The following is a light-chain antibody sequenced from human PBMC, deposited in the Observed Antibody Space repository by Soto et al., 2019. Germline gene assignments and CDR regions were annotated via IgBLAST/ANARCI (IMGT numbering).Light chain of an antibody. CDR1: QSVSSF. Sequence: EIVLTQSPATLSLSPGERATLSCRASQSVSSFLAWYQQKPGQAPRLLIYDASNRATGIQARFSGSGSGTYFTLSISSLDPEDFEVCSCKQRSNWHHTFGQGTKLEIK. CDR2: DAS. J-gene: IGKJ2*01. V-gene: IGKV3-11*01. CDR3: KQRSNWHHT.